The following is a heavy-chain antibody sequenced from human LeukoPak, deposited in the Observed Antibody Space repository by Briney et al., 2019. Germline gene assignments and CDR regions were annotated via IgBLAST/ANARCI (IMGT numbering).Heavy chain of an antibody. Sequence: ASVKVSCKASGYTFSSYDINWVRQATGQGLEWMGWMNPNSGNTGYAQKFQGRVNMTRNTSISTAYMELSSLRSEDTAVYYCARGSSSIFGVVMAFLDYWGQGTLVTVSS. J-gene: IGHJ4*02. V-gene: IGHV1-8*01. CDR2: MNPNSGNT. D-gene: IGHD3-3*01. CDR1: GYTFSSYD. CDR3: ARGSSSIFGVVMAFLDY.